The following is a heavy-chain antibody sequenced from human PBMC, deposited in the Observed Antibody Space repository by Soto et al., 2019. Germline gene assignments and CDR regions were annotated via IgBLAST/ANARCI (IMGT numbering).Heavy chain of an antibody. Sequence: EVQLVETGGGLTQPGGSLRLSCENSGFTVKSDYMSWVRQAPGKGLEWVSIIYAGGSTYYADSVRGRFTISSDNSRNTLYLQMNSLRVEDTAVYYCARSFDYGYIHHWGQGTLVTVSS. J-gene: IGHJ4*02. CDR2: IYAGGST. D-gene: IGHD3-10*01. CDR3: ARSFDYGYIHH. CDR1: GFTVKSDY. V-gene: IGHV3-53*02.